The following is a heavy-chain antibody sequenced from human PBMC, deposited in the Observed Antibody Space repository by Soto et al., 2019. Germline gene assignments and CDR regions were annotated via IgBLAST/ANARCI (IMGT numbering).Heavy chain of an antibody. J-gene: IGHJ4*02. V-gene: IGHV3-13*04. D-gene: IGHD1-1*01. CDR2: IGTTGDT. Sequence: WGALLVSCSSSVFTFSIYDMHWVRQGTGKGLEWVSAIGTTGDTYYAGSVKGRFTISRENAKNSLYLQMNSLRAGDTAIYFCARAIGTTLFDYWGQGTLFTVSS. CDR1: VFTFSIYD. CDR3: ARAIGTTLFDY.